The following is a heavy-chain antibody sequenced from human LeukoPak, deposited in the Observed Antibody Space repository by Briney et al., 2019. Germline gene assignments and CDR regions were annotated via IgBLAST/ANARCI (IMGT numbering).Heavy chain of an antibody. V-gene: IGHV3-23*01. CDR1: GFTFTSFA. CDR3: AKGTREYSYLLILDY. J-gene: IGHJ4*02. CDR2: ISGSGGST. Sequence: GGSLRLSCAASGFTFTSFAMTWVRQAPGKGLEWVSAISGSGGSTYYADSVKGRFTISRDNSKNTLYLQMNSLRAEDTAVYYCAKGTREYSYLLILDYWGQGTLVTVSS. D-gene: IGHD5-18*01.